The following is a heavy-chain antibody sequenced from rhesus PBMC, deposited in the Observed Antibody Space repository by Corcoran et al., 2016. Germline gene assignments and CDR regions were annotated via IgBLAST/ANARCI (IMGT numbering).Heavy chain of an antibody. CDR3: AREGVYTVTMFDY. D-gene: IGHD4-23*01. CDR1: GYTFTDYH. V-gene: IGHV1S2*01. Sequence: QVQLVQSGAEVKKPGSSVKVSCKASGYTFTDYHMHWVRQAPRQGLEWMGWINPYNGNTKYAQEFQGRVTMTRDTSASTAYMELSSLRSEDTAVYYCAREGVYTVTMFDYWGQGVLVTVSS. CDR2: INPYNGNT. J-gene: IGHJ4*01.